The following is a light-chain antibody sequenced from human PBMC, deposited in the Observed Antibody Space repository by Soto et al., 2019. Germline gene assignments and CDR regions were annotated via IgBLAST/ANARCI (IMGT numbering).Light chain of an antibody. CDR1: QSVSSY. J-gene: IGKJ1*01. CDR3: QQRYNWPPT. V-gene: IGKV3-11*01. Sequence: EIVLTQSPVTLSLSPGERATLSCRASQSVSSYLAWYQQKPGQAPRLLIYDASNRATGIPARFSGGESGTDFTLTTDNLEPEDFALYYCQQRYNWPPTFGQGTEVDI. CDR2: DAS.